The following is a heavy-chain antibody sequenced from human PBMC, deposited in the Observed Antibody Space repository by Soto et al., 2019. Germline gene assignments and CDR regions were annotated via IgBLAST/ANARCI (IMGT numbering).Heavy chain of an antibody. CDR1: GFTFSNYA. CDR2: LLRSGSST. Sequence: GGSLRLSCAASGFTFSNYAMSWARQAPGKGLEWVSGLLRSGSSTYYADSVKGRFTISSDISANTLYLQMDSLRADDTAVYYCAKDAVSGYGVWLLDYWGQGTVVTVSS. D-gene: IGHD5-12*01. J-gene: IGHJ4*02. V-gene: IGHV3-23*01. CDR3: AKDAVSGYGVWLLDY.